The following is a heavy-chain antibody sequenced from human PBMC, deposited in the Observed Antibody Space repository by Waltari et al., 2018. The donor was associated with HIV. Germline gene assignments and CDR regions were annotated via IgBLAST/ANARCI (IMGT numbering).Heavy chain of an antibody. CDR2: ISGDGST. V-gene: IGHV3-23*01. CDR3: AKLLVVAGTSADF. Sequence: EVQLLESGGGLIQPGGCLRLSCAASGFPFSSYAMGWVCQAPGKGLEWVSVISGDGSTYYAGSVKGRFTISRDTSKSTVYLQMNDLRAEDTALYFCAKLLVVAGTSADFWGQGILVTVSS. CDR1: GFPFSSYA. J-gene: IGHJ4*02. D-gene: IGHD6-19*01.